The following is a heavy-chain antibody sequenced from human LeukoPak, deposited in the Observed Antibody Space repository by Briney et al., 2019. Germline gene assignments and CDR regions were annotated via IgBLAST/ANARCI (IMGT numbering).Heavy chain of an antibody. V-gene: IGHV1-69*13. CDR3: ARVAYCSSTSCCYYFDY. CDR2: IIPIFGTA. CDR1: GGTFSSYA. Sequence: ASVKVSCKASGGTFSSYAISWVRQAPGQGLEWMGGIIPIFGTANYAQKFQGRVTITADESTSTAYMELSSLRSEDTAVYYCARVAYCSSTSCCYYFDYWGQGTLVTVSS. D-gene: IGHD2-2*01. J-gene: IGHJ4*02.